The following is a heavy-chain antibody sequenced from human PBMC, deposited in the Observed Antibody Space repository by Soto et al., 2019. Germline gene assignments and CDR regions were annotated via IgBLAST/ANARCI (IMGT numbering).Heavy chain of an antibody. CDR2: ISAYNGNT. Sequence: ASVKVSCKASGYTFTSYGISWVRQAPGQGLEWMGWISAYNGNTNYAQKLQGRVTMTTDTSASTAYMELRSLRSDDTAVYYCARGFSTYDSSGYYPSGYWGQGTLVTVSS. D-gene: IGHD3-22*01. J-gene: IGHJ4*02. V-gene: IGHV1-18*04. CDR1: GYTFTSYG. CDR3: ARGFSTYDSSGYYPSGY.